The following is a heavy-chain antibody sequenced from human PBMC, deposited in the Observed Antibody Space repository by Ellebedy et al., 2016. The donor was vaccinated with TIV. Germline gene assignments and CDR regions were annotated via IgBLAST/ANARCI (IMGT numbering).Heavy chain of an antibody. CDR2: IHHSGTT. V-gene: IGHV4-38-2*02. CDR1: RYSISSGFY. D-gene: IGHD1-26*01. CDR3: ARSGAVPRSPEFVP. Sequence: MPSETLSLTCTVSRYSISSGFYWGWIRQPPGKGLEWIGNIHHSGTTHYNPALKSRLTISVDTSKNQFSLILTSVTAADTALYYCARSGAVPRSPEFVPWGQGIMVTVSS. J-gene: IGHJ5*02.